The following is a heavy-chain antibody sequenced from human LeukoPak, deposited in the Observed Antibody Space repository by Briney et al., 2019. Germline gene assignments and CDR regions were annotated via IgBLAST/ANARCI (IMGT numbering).Heavy chain of an antibody. J-gene: IGHJ1*01. CDR1: GGSISSSSYY. CDR3: ARQTIGYSSGWYGGQAKYFQH. D-gene: IGHD6-19*01. Sequence: SSETLSLTCTVSGGSISSSSYYWGWIRQPPGKGLEWIGSIYYSGSTYYNPSLKSRVTISVDMSKNQFSLKLSSVTAADTAVYYCARQTIGYSSGWYGGQAKYFQHWGQGTLVTVSS. V-gene: IGHV4-39*01. CDR2: IYYSGST.